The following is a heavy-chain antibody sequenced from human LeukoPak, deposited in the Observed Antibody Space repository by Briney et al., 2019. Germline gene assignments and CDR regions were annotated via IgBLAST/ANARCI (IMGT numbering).Heavy chain of an antibody. V-gene: IGHV1-18*01. Sequence: ASVKVSCKASGYTFTSYGISWVRQAPGQGLEWMGWISAYNGNTNYAQKFQGRVTITADKSTSTAYMELSSLRSEDTAVYYCARAEWYCDSSGYYYDWGQGTLVTVSS. CDR3: ARAEWYCDSSGYYYD. CDR1: GYTFTSYG. CDR2: ISAYNGNT. J-gene: IGHJ4*02. D-gene: IGHD3-22*01.